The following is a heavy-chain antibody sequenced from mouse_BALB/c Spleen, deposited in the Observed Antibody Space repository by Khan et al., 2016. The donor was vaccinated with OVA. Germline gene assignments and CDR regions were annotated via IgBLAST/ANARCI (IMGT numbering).Heavy chain of an antibody. D-gene: IGHD1-3*01. CDR2: IWDGGST. J-gene: IGHJ2*01. CDR1: GFSLTSYG. V-gene: IGHV2-9*02. CDR3: VRLEDI. Sequence: VQLVESGPGLVAPSQSLSITCTVTGFSLTSYGVHWVRQPLGKDLEWRGVIWDGGSTNYKSALMSRLSISKDNSKSQVFLKLNSLQTDDTAMYYCVRLEDIWGQGTTLTVSS.